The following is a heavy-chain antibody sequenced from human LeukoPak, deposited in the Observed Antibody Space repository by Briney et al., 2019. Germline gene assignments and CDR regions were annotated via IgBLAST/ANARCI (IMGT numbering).Heavy chain of an antibody. D-gene: IGHD2-15*01. V-gene: IGHV1-69*05. CDR1: GGTFSSYA. CDR3: AGAATYIPSNAFDI. J-gene: IGHJ3*02. Sequence: GASVKVSCKASGGTFSSYAISWLRQAPGQGLEWMGRIIPIFSTANYPQKFQGRVTITTDESTSTAYMELSSLRSEDTAVYYCAGAATYIPSNAFDIWGQGTMVTVSS. CDR2: IIPIFSTA.